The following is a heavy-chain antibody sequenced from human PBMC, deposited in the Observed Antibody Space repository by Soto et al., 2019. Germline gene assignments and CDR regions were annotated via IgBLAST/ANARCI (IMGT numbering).Heavy chain of an antibody. CDR1: GGSISSSSYY. CDR2: IYYSGST. D-gene: IGHD2-21*01. V-gene: IGHV4-39*01. CDR3: ARRGRDGYNFDY. Sequence: QLQLQESGPGLVKPSETPSLTCTVSGGSISSSSYYWVWILQPPGKGLEWIGSIYYSGSTYYNPSLKSRVTISVDTSKNQFSLKLSSVTAADTAVYYCARRGRDGYNFDYWGQGTLVTVSS. J-gene: IGHJ4*02.